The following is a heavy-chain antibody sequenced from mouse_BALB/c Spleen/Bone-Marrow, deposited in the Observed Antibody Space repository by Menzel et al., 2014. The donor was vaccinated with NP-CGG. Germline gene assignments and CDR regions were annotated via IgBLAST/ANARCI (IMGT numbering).Heavy chain of an antibody. CDR1: GFTFXDYY. D-gene: IGHD2-4*01. V-gene: IGHV5-12*02. Sequence: DVHLVESGGGLVQPGGSLKLSCATSGFTFXDYYMYWVRQTPEKRLEWVAYISNGGGSTYYPDTVKGRFTISRDNAKNTLYLQMSRLKSEDTAMYYCARHSDYDYFDYWGQGTTLTVSS. CDR3: ARHSDYDYFDY. CDR2: ISNGGGST. J-gene: IGHJ2*01.